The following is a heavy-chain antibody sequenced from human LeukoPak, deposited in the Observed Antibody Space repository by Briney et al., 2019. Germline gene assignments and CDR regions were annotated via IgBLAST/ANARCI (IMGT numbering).Heavy chain of an antibody. CDR2: IRYDGSNK. D-gene: IGHD1-26*01. J-gene: IGHJ4*02. Sequence: GGSLRLSCAASGFTFSSYGMHWVRQAPGKGLEWVAFIRYDGSNKYYADSVKGRFTISRDNSKTTLYLQMNSLRAEDTAVYYCAKARGYYFDYWGQGTLVTVSS. CDR1: GFTFSSYG. V-gene: IGHV3-30*02. CDR3: AKARGYYFDY.